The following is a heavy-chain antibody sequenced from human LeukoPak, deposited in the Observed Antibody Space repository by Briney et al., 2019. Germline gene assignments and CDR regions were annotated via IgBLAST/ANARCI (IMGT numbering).Heavy chain of an antibody. D-gene: IGHD3-10*01. CDR1: GGSISSYY. CDR3: ARARGGLDAFDI. V-gene: IGHV4-59*01. J-gene: IGHJ3*02. Sequence: KPSETLSLTCTVSGGSISSYYWSWIRQLPGKGLEWIGYIYYSGSTNYNPSLKSRVTISVDTSKNQFSLKLSSVTAADTAVYYCARARGGLDAFDIWGQGTMVTVSS. CDR2: IYYSGST.